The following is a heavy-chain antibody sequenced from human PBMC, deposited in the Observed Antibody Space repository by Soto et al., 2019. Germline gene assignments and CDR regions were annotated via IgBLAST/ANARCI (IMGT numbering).Heavy chain of an antibody. J-gene: IGHJ4*02. Sequence: QVQLQESGPGLVKPSETLSLTCTVSGGSITYNYWSWIRQPPGKGLERIGYVFHSGDTNYNPSLKSRVTASIDTSKKQLSLKLTSVTAADTAVYFCARGSGWLDFWGQGILVTVSS. CDR2: VFHSGDT. CDR3: ARGSGWLDF. V-gene: IGHV4-59*01. CDR1: GGSITYNY. D-gene: IGHD6-19*01.